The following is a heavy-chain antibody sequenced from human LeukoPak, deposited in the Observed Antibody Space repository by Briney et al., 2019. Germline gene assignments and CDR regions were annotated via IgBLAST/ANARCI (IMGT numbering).Heavy chain of an antibody. Sequence: SETLSLTCAVYGGSFSGYYWSWIRQPPGKGLEWIGEISHSGSTNYNPSLKSRVTISVDTSKNQFSLKLSSVTAADTAVYYCARVYSTIFGVAFDLWGRGTLVTVSS. J-gene: IGHJ2*01. D-gene: IGHD3-3*01. V-gene: IGHV4-34*01. CDR1: GGSFSGYY. CDR2: ISHSGST. CDR3: ARVYSTIFGVAFDL.